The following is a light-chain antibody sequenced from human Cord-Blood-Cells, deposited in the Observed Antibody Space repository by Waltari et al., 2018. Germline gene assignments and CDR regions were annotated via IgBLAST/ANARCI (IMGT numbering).Light chain of an antibody. V-gene: IGLV2-14*01. CDR2: DVS. CDR3: SSYTSRSVV. Sequence: QSALTQPASVSGSPGQSITISCTGTSSDVGGYNYVSWYQQHPGKAPKLMIYDVSKPPSGVSNRFSGSKSGNTASLTISGLQAEDEADYYCSSYTSRSVVFGGGTKLTVL. J-gene: IGLJ2*01. CDR1: SSDVGGYNY.